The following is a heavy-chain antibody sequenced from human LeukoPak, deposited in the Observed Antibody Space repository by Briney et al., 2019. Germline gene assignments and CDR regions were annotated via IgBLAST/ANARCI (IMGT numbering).Heavy chain of an antibody. D-gene: IGHD6-19*01. CDR3: ARGADLRQRGIAVAGIGFDY. CDR2: MNPNSGNT. CDR1: GYTFTSYD. J-gene: IGHJ4*02. Sequence: GASVKVSCKASGYTFTSYDINWVRQATGQGLEWMGWMNPNSGNTGYAQKFQGRVTITRNTSISTAYMELSSLRSEDTAVYYCARGADLRQRGIAVAGIGFDYWGQGTLVTVSS. V-gene: IGHV1-8*01.